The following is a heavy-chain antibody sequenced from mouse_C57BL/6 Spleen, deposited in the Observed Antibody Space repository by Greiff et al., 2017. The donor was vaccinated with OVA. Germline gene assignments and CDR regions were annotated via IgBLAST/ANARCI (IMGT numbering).Heavy chain of an antibody. J-gene: IGHJ2*01. CDR2: IDPETGGT. V-gene: IGHV1-15*01. Sequence: VQLQQSGAELVRPGASVTLSCKASGYTFTDYEMHWVKQTPVHGLEWIGAIDPETGGTAYNQKFKGKAILTADKSSSTAYMELRSLTSEDSAVYYCTSFSNWDLDYWGQGTTLTVSS. D-gene: IGHD4-1*01. CDR1: GYTFTDYE. CDR3: TSFSNWDLDY.